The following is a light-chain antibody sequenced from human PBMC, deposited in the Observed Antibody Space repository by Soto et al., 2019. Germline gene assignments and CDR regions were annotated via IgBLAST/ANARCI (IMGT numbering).Light chain of an antibody. V-gene: IGKV3-20*01. Sequence: EVVLTQSPGTLSLSPGERATLSCRASQSVTNNYLAWSQQRPGQAPRLLIYGASSRGTGIPDRFRGSGSGTDFSLTISRLEPEEFAVYYCHQYGSSPYTFGQGTRLEIK. CDR2: GAS. CDR1: QSVTNNY. CDR3: HQYGSSPYT. J-gene: IGKJ2*01.